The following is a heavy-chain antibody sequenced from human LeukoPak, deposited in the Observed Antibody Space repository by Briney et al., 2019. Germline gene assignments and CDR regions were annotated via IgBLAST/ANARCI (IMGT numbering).Heavy chain of an antibody. CDR1: GFTFSDHY. J-gene: IGHJ4*02. V-gene: IGHV3-72*01. D-gene: IGHD3-22*01. CDR3: ARVGVYYYDSSGFDY. Sequence: GGSLRLSCAASGFTFSDHYMDWVRQAPGKGLEWVGRTRNKANSYTTEYAASVKGRFTISRDDSKNSLYLQMNSLKTEDTAVYYCARVGVYYYDSSGFDYWGQGTLVTVSS. CDR2: TRNKANSYTT.